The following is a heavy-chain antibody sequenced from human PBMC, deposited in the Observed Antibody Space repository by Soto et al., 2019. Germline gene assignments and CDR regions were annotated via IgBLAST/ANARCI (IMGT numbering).Heavy chain of an antibody. Sequence: PSETLSLPWSVSGGSNRSANHYWSWIRQPPGKDLEWIGYIYYSGSTYYNPSLKSRVTISIDVSESQFSLKLSSVTAADTAVYYCACATEYIYRSVYRGKETL. CDR2: IYYSGST. J-gene: IGHJ4*01. V-gene: IGHV4-30-4*01. D-gene: IGHD2-2*02. CDR1: GGSNRSANHY. CDR3: ACATEYIYRSVY.